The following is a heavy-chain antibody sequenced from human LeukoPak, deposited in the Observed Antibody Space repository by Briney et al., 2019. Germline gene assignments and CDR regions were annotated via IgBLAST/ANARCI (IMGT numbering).Heavy chain of an antibody. V-gene: IGHV3-48*03. D-gene: IGHD5-18*01. CDR3: ARLDTAMDPFDY. Sequence: PGGSLRLSCAASGFTLSSYEMNWVRQAPGKGLEWVSYISSSGSTIYYADSVKGRFTISRYNAKNSLYLQMNSLRAEDTAVYYCARLDTAMDPFDYWGQGTLVTVSS. CDR2: ISSSGSTI. CDR1: GFTLSSYE. J-gene: IGHJ4*02.